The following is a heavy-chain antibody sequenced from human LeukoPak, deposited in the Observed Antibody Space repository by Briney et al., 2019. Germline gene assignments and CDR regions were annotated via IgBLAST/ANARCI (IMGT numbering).Heavy chain of an antibody. D-gene: IGHD7-27*01. CDR2: ISYDGSNK. V-gene: IGHV3-30-3*01. CDR3: ARDMAPGGGPGDYYGMDV. CDR1: GFTLSRYA. Sequence: GRSLRLSCAASGFTLSRYAINWVCQAPGKGLEWVAVISYDGSNKYYADSVKGRFTISRDNSKNTLWLQMNSLRSEDTAVYYCARDMAPGGGPGDYYGMDVWGQGTTVTVSS. J-gene: IGHJ6*02.